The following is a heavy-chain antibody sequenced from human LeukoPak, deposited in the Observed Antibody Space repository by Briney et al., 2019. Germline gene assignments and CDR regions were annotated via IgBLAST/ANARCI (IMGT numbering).Heavy chain of an antibody. Sequence: GGSLRLSCAASGFTFSTYGMHWVRQAPGKGLEWVAFIRFDGGNKFYTDSVKGRFTISRDNSKNTLYLQMDSLRAEDTAVYYCAKSAVRGLPVLGTWGQGTLVTVSS. V-gene: IGHV3-30*02. CDR3: AKSAVRGLPVLGT. CDR1: GFTFSTYG. D-gene: IGHD2-21*02. CDR2: IRFDGGNK. J-gene: IGHJ5*02.